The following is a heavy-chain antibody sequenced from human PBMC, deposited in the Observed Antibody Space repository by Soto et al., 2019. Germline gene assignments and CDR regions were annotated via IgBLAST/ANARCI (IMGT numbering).Heavy chain of an antibody. CDR1: GGSFSGYY. J-gene: IGHJ6*03. Sequence: PSETLSLTCAVYGGSFSGYYWSWIRQPPGKGLEWIGEINHSGSTNYNPSLKSRVTISVDTSKNQFSLKLSSVTAADTAVYYCARGRKLLASAQTYYYYYYMDVWGKGTTVTVSS. D-gene: IGHD3-3*02. V-gene: IGHV4-34*01. CDR3: ARGRKLLASAQTYYYYYYMDV. CDR2: INHSGST.